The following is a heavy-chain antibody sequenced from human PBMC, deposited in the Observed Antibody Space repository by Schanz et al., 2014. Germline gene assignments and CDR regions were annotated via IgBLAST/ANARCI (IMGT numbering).Heavy chain of an antibody. J-gene: IGHJ4*02. CDR3: ARDLLVSHYDFWSGNDY. V-gene: IGHV3-NL1*01. CDR1: GFTFSRFG. Sequence: QVQLVESGGGVVRPGRSLRLSCATSGFTFSRFGMHWVRQAPGKGLEWVSITYSGGSTYYADSVKGRFTISRDNSKNTLYLLMNSLRADDTAVYYCARDLLVSHYDFWSGNDYWGQGTLVTVSS. D-gene: IGHD3-3*01. CDR2: TYSGGST.